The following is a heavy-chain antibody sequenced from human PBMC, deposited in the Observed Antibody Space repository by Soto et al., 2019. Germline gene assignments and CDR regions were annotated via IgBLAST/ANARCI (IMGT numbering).Heavy chain of an antibody. Sequence: XETLSLTCTVSGGSISSYYWSWIRQPPGKGLEWIGYIYYSGSTNYNPSLKSRATISVDTSKNQFSLKLSSVTAADTAVYYCARSYSSSHTNWFDHWGQGTLVTVSS. J-gene: IGHJ5*02. D-gene: IGHD6-13*01. V-gene: IGHV4-59*01. CDR2: IYYSGST. CDR3: ARSYSSSHTNWFDH. CDR1: GGSISSYY.